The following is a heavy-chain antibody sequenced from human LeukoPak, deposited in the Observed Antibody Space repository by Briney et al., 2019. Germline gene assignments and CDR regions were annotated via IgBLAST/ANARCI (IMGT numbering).Heavy chain of an antibody. CDR2: IIRIFSTA. J-gene: IGHJ5*02. D-gene: IGHD3-22*01. CDR3: ARATTYYYDSSGYYH. CDR1: GGTLSSYA. V-gene: IGHV1-69*05. Sequence: ASVKLSCKASGGTLSSYAISWVRQAPGQGLEWMGGIIRIFSTANYAQKFQGRVTITTDESTSTAYMELSSLRSEDTAVYYCARATTYYYDSSGYYHWGQGTLVTVSS.